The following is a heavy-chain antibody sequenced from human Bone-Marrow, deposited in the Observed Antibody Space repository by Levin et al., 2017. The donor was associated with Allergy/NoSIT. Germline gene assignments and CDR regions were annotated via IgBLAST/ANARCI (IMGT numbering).Heavy chain of an antibody. CDR1: GYSFSNYG. CDR2: NDPNTENP. D-gene: IGHD6-13*01. J-gene: IGHJ4*02. Sequence: ASVKVSCKASGYSFSNYGINWVRQGPGQGLEWMGWNDPNTENPTYAQGFRGRFVLSLDTSVSTAYLEISSLKPDDTAIYYCARAREGVGGSGSWSYFFDHWGQGTLVTVSS. V-gene: IGHV7-4-1*02. CDR3: ARAREGVGGSGSWSYFFDH.